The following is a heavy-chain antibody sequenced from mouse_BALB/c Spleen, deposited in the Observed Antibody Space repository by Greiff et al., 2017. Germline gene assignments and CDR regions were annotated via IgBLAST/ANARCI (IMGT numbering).Heavy chain of an antibody. CDR3: ARYWDGFAY. Sequence: EVQLVESGPGLVKPSQSLSLTCTVTGYSITSDYAWNWIRQFPGNKLEWMGYISYSGSTSYNPSLKSRISITRDTSKNQFFLQLNSVTTEDTATYYCARYWDGFAYWGQGTLVTVSA. D-gene: IGHD4-1*01. J-gene: IGHJ3*01. V-gene: IGHV3-2*02. CDR1: GYSITSDYA. CDR2: ISYSGST.